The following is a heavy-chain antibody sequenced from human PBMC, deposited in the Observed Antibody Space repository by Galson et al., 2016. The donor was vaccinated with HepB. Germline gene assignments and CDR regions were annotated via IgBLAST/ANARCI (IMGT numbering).Heavy chain of an antibody. D-gene: IGHD1-14*01. J-gene: IGHJ4*02. CDR2: IYYSGNT. Sequence: SETLSLTCTVSGDSISIRGYYWAWIRQPPGKGLEWIGSIYYSGNTYNNPSLKTRVSMSVDTSKNHFSLELSSVIAADTAVYYCARRTLQPSFDYWGQGTPVSVST. CDR3: ARRTLQPSFDY. CDR1: GDSISIRGYY. V-gene: IGHV4-39*02.